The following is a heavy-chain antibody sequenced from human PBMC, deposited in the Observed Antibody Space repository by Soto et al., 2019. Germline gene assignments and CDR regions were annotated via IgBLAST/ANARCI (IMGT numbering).Heavy chain of an antibody. Sequence: GGSLRLSCAASGFTFSSYSMNWVRQAPGKGLEWVSSISSSSSYIYYADSVKGRFTISRDNAKNSLYLQMNSLRAEDTAVYYCARDHLGEGYCSSTSCYGLYGWGQGTLVTVSS. CDR2: ISSSSSYI. CDR1: GFTFSSYS. J-gene: IGHJ4*02. D-gene: IGHD2-2*01. V-gene: IGHV3-21*01. CDR3: ARDHLGEGYCSSTSCYGLYG.